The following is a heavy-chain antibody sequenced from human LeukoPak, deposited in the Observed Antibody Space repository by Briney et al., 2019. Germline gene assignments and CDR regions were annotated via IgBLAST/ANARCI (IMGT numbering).Heavy chain of an antibody. V-gene: IGHV3-72*01. CDR2: TRNKANSYTT. CDR3: ASYSGIEDAFDI. Sequence: GGSLRLSCAASGFTFSDHYMDWVRQAPGKGLEWVGRTRNKANSYTTEYAASVKGRFTISRDDSKNSLYLQMNSLKTEDTAVYYCASYSGIEDAFDIWGQGTMVTVSS. J-gene: IGHJ3*02. CDR1: GFTFSDHY. D-gene: IGHD1-26*01.